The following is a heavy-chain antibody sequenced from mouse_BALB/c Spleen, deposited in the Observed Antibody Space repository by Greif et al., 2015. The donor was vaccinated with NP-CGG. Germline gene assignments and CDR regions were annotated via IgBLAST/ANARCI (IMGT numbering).Heavy chain of an antibody. CDR1: GYTFTDYE. D-gene: IGHD2-4*01. CDR3: QVLYDYGTY. J-gene: IGHJ3*01. Sequence: QVQLQQPGAELVRPGASVTLSCKASGYTFTDYEMHWVKQTPVHGLEWIGAIDPETGGTAYNQKFKGKATLTADKSSSTAYMELRSLTSEDSAVYYCQVLYDYGTYWGQGTLVTVSA. CDR2: IDPETGGT. V-gene: IGHV1-15*01.